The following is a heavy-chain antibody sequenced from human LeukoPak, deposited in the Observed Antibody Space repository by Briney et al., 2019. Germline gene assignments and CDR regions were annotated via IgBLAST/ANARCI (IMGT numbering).Heavy chain of an antibody. CDR1: GFTFGSYS. J-gene: IGHJ3*02. CDR2: ISSSSGTT. V-gene: IGHV3-48*01. CDR3: ARWEESWEIFGVVIAAEDAFDS. Sequence: PGGSLRLSCAASGFTFGSYSMNWVRQAPGKGLEWVSYISSSSGTTYYADSVKGRFTISRDNTKNSLYLQMNSLRAEDTAVYYCARWEESWEIFGVVIAAEDAFDSWGQGTMVTVSS. D-gene: IGHD3-3*01.